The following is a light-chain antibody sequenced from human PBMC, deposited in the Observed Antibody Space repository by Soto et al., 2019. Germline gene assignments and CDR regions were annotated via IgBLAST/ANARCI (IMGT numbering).Light chain of an antibody. CDR3: QQYNNWPVT. CDR1: QSINNY. Sequence: DIQMTQSPSSLSAYVGDRVTITCRASQSINNYLNWYQQKPGKAPRLLIFAASTLQSGVPSRFSGSGSGTEFTLTISGLQSEDFATYYCQQYNNWPVTFGGGTKVDIK. V-gene: IGKV1-39*01. CDR2: AAS. J-gene: IGKJ4*01.